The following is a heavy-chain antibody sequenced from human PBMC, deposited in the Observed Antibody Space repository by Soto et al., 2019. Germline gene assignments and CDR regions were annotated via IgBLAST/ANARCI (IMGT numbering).Heavy chain of an antibody. CDR2: IIPIFGTA. Sequence: VKVSCKASGGTFSSYAISWVRQAPGQGLEWMGGIIPIFGTANYAQKFQGRVTITADKSTSTAYMELSSLRSEDTAVYYCARDGDAYCGGDCYSGFGGYYFDYWGQGTLVTVSS. V-gene: IGHV1-69*13. CDR1: GGTFSSYA. CDR3: ARDGDAYCGGDCYSGFGGYYFDY. J-gene: IGHJ4*02. D-gene: IGHD2-21*02.